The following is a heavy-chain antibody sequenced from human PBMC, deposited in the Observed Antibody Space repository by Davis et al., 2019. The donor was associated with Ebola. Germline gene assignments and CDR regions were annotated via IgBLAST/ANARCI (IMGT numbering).Heavy chain of an antibody. Sequence: PGGSLRLSCKGPGYRFTTYWIGWARQMPGKGLEWTGLIYPGDADTRYSPSFQGHVTISVDRSISTAYLQWTSLRASDTAMYYCARHDQQLVVDYWRQGTLVTVSS. CDR1: GYRFTTYW. CDR3: ARHDQQLVVDY. V-gene: IGHV5-51*01. J-gene: IGHJ4*02. D-gene: IGHD6-13*01. CDR2: IYPGDADT.